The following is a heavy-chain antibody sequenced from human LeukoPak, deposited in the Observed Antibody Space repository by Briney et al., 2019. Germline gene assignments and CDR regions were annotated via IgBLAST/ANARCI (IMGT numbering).Heavy chain of an antibody. V-gene: IGHV3-48*02. J-gene: IGHJ3*02. CDR3: VRDDSWAFDI. CDR1: GFTFNIYS. D-gene: IGHD2-15*01. CDR2: ISSGSGSSI. Sequence: PGGSLRLSCAASGFTFNIYSINWVRQAPGKGLEWVSYISSGSGSSIYYADAVKGRFSISRDNAKNSLYLQMSSLRDEDTAVYHCVRDDSWAFDIWGQGTMVTVSS.